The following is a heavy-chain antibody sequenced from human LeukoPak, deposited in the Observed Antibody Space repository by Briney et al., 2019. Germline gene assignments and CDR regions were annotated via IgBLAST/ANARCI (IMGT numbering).Heavy chain of an antibody. J-gene: IGHJ6*03. D-gene: IGHD1-1*01. CDR1: GFTFSSYG. V-gene: IGHV3-30*18. CDR3: AKDGRGAYYYYMDV. Sequence: GGSLRLSCAASGFTFSSYGMSWVRQAPGKGLEWVAVISYDGSNKYYADSVKGRFTISRDNSKNTLYLQMNSLRPEDTAVYYCAKDGRGAYYYYMDVWGKGTTVTVSS. CDR2: ISYDGSNK.